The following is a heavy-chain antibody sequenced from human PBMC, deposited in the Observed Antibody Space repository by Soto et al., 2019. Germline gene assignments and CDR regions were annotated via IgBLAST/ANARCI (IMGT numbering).Heavy chain of an antibody. V-gene: IGHV3-49*03. D-gene: IGHD3-22*01. Sequence: SGGSLRLSCTASGFTFGDYAMSWFRQAPGKGLEWVGFIRSKAYGGTTEYAASVKGRFTISRDDSKSIAYLQMNSLKTEDTAVYYCTRVGYYDSSGYYDAYWGQGTLVTV. CDR2: IRSKAYGGTT. J-gene: IGHJ4*02. CDR3: TRVGYYDSSGYYDAY. CDR1: GFTFGDYA.